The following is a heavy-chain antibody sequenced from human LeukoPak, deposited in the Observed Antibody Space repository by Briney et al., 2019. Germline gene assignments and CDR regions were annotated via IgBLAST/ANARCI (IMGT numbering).Heavy chain of an antibody. V-gene: IGHV3-66*01. CDR1: GFSVTNYF. D-gene: IGHD4-11*01. Sequence: GGSLRLSCAVSGFSVTNYFIGWVRQAPGKGLEWVSVTFSGGVTYYADSVRGRFTISRDISKNTVDLQMNSLRAEDTAVFYCARGEKLQHYFDLWGQGTLVTVSA. CDR2: TFSGGVT. J-gene: IGHJ4*02. CDR3: ARGEKLQHYFDL.